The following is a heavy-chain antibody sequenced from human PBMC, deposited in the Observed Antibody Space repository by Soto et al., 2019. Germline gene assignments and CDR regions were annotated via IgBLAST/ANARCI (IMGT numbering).Heavy chain of an antibody. CDR3: ARPLVAPVAGPYYYGMDV. V-gene: IGHV3-33*01. D-gene: IGHD6-19*01. CDR2: IWYDGNTK. CDR1: GFTFNSYG. J-gene: IGHJ6*02. Sequence: QIQLVESGGGVVQPGRSLRLSCTASGFTFNSYGFNWVRQAPGKGLEWVAVIWYDGNTKYYADSVKGRFTISRDNLRSTVYLQMNSLTAEDTDVYYCARPLVAPVAGPYYYGMDVWGQGTTVTVSS.